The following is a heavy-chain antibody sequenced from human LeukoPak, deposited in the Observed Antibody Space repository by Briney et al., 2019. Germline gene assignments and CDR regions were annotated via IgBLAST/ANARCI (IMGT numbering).Heavy chain of an antibody. CDR1: GFTFSSYW. Sequence: GGSLRLSCAASGFTFSSYWMSWVRQAPGKGLEWVANIKQDGSEKYYVDSVKGRFTISRDDAKNSLYLQMNSLRAEDTALYYCARDLSRGAFDIWGQGTMVTVSS. CDR3: ARDLSRGAFDI. V-gene: IGHV3-7*03. J-gene: IGHJ3*02. D-gene: IGHD2/OR15-2a*01. CDR2: IKQDGSEK.